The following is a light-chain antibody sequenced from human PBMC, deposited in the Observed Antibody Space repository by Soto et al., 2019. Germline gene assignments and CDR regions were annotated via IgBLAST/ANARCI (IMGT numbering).Light chain of an antibody. Sequence: DIQMTQSPSTLSASVGDRVTITCRASQSIGSWLAWYQQKPGKAPNLLIYKESSLACGVPSRFSGSGSGTEFTLTISSLQPDDFATYYCQQYDVYPYTFGQGTKLEIK. CDR2: KES. CDR3: QQYDVYPYT. CDR1: QSIGSW. J-gene: IGKJ2*01. V-gene: IGKV1-5*03.